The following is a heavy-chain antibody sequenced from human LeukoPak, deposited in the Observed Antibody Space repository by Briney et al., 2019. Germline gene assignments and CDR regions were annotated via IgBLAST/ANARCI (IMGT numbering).Heavy chain of an antibody. CDR2: IGTAGDT. V-gene: IGHV3-13*01. D-gene: IGHD5-12*01. Sequence: GGSLRLSCAAPGFTFSSYDMHWVRQATGKGLEWVSGIGTAGDTYYPGSVKGRFTISRENAKNSLYLQMNSLRVEDTAVYYCARVCPTLIVATTQNWFDPWGQGTLVTVSS. CDR1: GFTFSSYD. J-gene: IGHJ5*02. CDR3: ARVCPTLIVATTQNWFDP.